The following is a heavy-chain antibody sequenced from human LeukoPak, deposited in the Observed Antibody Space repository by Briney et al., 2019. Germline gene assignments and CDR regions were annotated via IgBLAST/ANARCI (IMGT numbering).Heavy chain of an antibody. V-gene: IGHV3-7*01. Sequence: PGGSLRLSCAASGFTFSSYWMSWVRQAPGKGLEWVANIKQDGSEKYYVDSVKGRFTISRDNAKNSLYLQMNSLRAEDTAVYYCARPGSGWNGPHAFDIWGQGTMVTVSS. CDR3: ARPGSGWNGPHAFDI. CDR1: GFTFSSYW. J-gene: IGHJ3*02. CDR2: IKQDGSEK. D-gene: IGHD6-19*01.